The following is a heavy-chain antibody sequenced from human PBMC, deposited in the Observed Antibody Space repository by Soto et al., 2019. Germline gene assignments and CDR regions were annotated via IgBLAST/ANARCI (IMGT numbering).Heavy chain of an antibody. D-gene: IGHD4-17*01. CDR1: GYTFTSYG. J-gene: IGHJ1*01. CDR2: ISPLKGRT. V-gene: IGHV1-18*04. CDR3: AMDYGDRPEYFKH. Sequence: QVQLVQSGPDLKRPGASMKVSCKASGYTFTSYGISWVRQAPGQGLEWMAWISPLKGRTQYSQKAQGRDTLSTDTSSSTAYMEMTTLRVDDTAVYYCAMDYGDRPEYFKHWGQGTLVTVS.